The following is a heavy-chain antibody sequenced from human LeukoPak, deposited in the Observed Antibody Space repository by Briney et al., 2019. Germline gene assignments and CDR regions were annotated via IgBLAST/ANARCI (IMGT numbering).Heavy chain of an antibody. V-gene: IGHV1-69*13. J-gene: IGHJ4*02. CDR1: GGTFSSYA. Sequence: SVKVSCKASGGTFSSYAISWVRQAPGQGLEWMGGIIPIFGTANYAQKFQGRVTITADESTSTAYMELSSLRSEDTAVYYCARLYYYGSGRGNYFDYWGQGTLVTVSS. D-gene: IGHD3-10*01. CDR3: ARLYYYGSGRGNYFDY. CDR2: IIPIFGTA.